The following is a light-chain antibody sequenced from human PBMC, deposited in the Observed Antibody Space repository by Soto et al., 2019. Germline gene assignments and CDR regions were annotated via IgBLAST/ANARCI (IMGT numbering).Light chain of an antibody. V-gene: IGKV3-11*01. CDR1: QSVSSY. Sequence: EIVLTQSPGTLSLSPGERATLSCGASQSVSSYLAWYQQKPGQAPRLLIYDASNRATGIPARFSGSGSGTDFTLTISSLEPEDFAVYYCQQRSNWPRLTFGGGTKV. CDR2: DAS. CDR3: QQRSNWPRLT. J-gene: IGKJ4*01.